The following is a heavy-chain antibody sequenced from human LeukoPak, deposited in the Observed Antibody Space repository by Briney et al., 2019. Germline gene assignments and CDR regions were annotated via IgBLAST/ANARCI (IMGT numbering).Heavy chain of an antibody. CDR1: GFTFSNAW. D-gene: IGHD1-1*01. J-gene: IGHJ4*02. V-gene: IGHV3-15*01. Sequence: GGSLRLSCAASGFTFSNAWMSWVRQAPGKGLEWVGRIKSKTDGGTTEYAAPVKGRFTISRDDSKNTLYLQMNSLKTEDTAVYYGPTNPPERRTPLKFDYGGQGPLSPSPQ. CDR2: IKSKTDGGTT. CDR3: PTNPPERRTPLKFDY.